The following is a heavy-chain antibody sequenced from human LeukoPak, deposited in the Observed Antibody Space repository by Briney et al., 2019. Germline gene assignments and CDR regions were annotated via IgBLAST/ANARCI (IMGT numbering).Heavy chain of an antibody. Sequence: SETLSLTCTVSGGSISSYYWSWIRQPPGKGLEWIGYIYTSGSTNYNPSLKSRVTISVDTSKNQFSLKLSSVTAADTAVYYCARGRITMVRGDTAYYFDYWGQGTLVTVSS. V-gene: IGHV4-4*09. J-gene: IGHJ4*02. CDR2: IYTSGST. CDR3: ARGRITMVRGDTAYYFDY. D-gene: IGHD3-10*01. CDR1: GGSISSYY.